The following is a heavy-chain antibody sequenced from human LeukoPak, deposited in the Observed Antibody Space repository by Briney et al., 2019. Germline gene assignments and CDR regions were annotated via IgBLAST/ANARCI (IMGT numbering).Heavy chain of an antibody. CDR1: GYTFTGYY. D-gene: IGHD6-6*01. CDR2: INPNSGGT. J-gene: IGHJ3*02. V-gene: IGHV1-2*02. CDR3: ARSGQLGDAFDI. Sequence: ASVKVSCKASGYTFTGYYVHWVRQAPGQGLEWMGWINPNSGGTNYAQKFQGRVTMTRDTSISTAYMELSRLRSDDTAVYYCARSGQLGDAFDIWGQGTMVTVSS.